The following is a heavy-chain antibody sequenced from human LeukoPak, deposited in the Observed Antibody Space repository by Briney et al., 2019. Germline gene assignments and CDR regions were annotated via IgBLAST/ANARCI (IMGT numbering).Heavy chain of an antibody. CDR1: GFSFSNYW. D-gene: IGHD4/OR15-4a*01. J-gene: IGHJ1*01. Sequence: GGSLRLSCAASGFSFSNYWMSWVRQAPGKGLEWVANIKQDGSETYYGDSVKGRFTISRDNSKNTLYLQMNSLRAEDTAVYYCAKGGGRVLFQHWGQGTLVTVSS. CDR2: IKQDGSET. CDR3: AKGGGRVLFQH. V-gene: IGHV3-7*03.